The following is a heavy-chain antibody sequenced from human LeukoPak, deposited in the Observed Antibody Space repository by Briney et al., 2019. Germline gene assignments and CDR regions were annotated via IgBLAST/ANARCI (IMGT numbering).Heavy chain of an antibody. CDR2: INPNSGGT. V-gene: IGHV1-2*02. CDR3: ARAPDGRDPVDY. D-gene: IGHD2-21*02. CDR1: GYTFTGYY. J-gene: IGHJ4*02. Sequence: ASVKVSCKASGYTFTGYYMHWVRQAPGQGLEWMGWINPNSGGTSYAQKFQGRVTMTRDTSISTAYMELSRLRSDDTAVYYCARAPDGRDPVDYWGQGTLVTVSS.